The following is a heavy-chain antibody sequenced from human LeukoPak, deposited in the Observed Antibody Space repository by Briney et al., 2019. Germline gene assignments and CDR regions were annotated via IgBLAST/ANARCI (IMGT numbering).Heavy chain of an antibody. Sequence: ASVKVSCKASGYTFSGYYMHWVRQAPGQGLEWMGWINPNSGDTNYAQKFQGRVTMTRDTSISTAYMELSRLRSDDTAVYYCAANILTGYSTYYYYYMDVWGKGTTVTISS. J-gene: IGHJ6*03. CDR2: INPNSGDT. D-gene: IGHD3-9*01. CDR3: AANILTGYSTYYYYYMDV. CDR1: GYTFSGYY. V-gene: IGHV1-2*02.